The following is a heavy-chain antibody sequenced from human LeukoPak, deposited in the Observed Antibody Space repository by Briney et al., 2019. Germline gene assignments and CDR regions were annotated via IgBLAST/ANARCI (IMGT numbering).Heavy chain of an antibody. V-gene: IGHV3-21*01. CDR2: ISSSSSYI. Sequence: GGSLRLSCAASGFTFSSYSMNWVRQAPGKGLEWVSSISSSSSYIYYADSVKGRFTTSRDNAKNSLYLRMNSLRAEDTAVYYCARADRLGAALLASFDYWGQGTLVTVSS. CDR1: GFTFSSYS. CDR3: ARADRLGAALLASFDY. D-gene: IGHD3-16*01. J-gene: IGHJ4*02.